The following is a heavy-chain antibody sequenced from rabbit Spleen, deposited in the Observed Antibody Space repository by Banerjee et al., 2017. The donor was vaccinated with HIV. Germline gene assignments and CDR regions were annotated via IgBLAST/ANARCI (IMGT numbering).Heavy chain of an antibody. V-gene: IGHV1S40*01. CDR2: TDAGSSGIT. D-gene: IGHD3-3*01. J-gene: IGHJ4*01. Sequence: QSLEESGGDLVKPGASLTLTCTASGFSFSSSYWIYWVRQAPGKGLEWIACTDAGSSGITYYASWAKGRFTISKTSSTTVTLQMTSLTAADTATYFCARDLVVAIGWNFNLWGQGTLVTVS. CDR1: GFSFSSSYW. CDR3: ARDLVVAIGWNFNL.